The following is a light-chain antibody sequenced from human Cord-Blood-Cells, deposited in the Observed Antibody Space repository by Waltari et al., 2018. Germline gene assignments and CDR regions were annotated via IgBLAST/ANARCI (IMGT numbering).Light chain of an antibody. Sequence: SYELTQPPSVSVSPGQTASITCSADKLGDKYACWYQQKPGQSPSLVIYQDSKRPSGIPERFSGSNSGNTATLTISGTQAMDEADYYCQAWDSSTVVFGGGTKLTVL. CDR3: QAWDSSTVV. CDR2: QDS. CDR1: KLGDKY. V-gene: IGLV3-1*01. J-gene: IGLJ2*01.